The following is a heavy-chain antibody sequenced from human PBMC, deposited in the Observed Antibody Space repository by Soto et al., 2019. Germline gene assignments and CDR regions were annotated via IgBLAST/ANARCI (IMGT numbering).Heavy chain of an antibody. J-gene: IGHJ4*02. V-gene: IGHV3-72*01. CDR3: ARSIPGSTSCDY. Sequence: EVHLVESGGGLVQPGGSLRLSCAGSGFTFSDYYIDWVRKAPGKGLEWVGRSRDNGNSYSTDYAASVKGRFTVSRDASKKSLYLQMNSLKAEDTARYYCARSIPGSTSCDYWGQGTLVTVSS. D-gene: IGHD1-7*01. CDR2: SRDNGNSYST. CDR1: GFTFSDYY.